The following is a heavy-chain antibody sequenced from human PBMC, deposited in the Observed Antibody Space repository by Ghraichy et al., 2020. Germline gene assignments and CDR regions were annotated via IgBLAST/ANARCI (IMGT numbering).Heavy chain of an antibody. CDR1: GGSISSTYY. CDR3: ARISDYGGYYFDY. CDR2: IYYSGST. D-gene: IGHD4-17*01. J-gene: IGHJ4*02. V-gene: IGHV4-39*01. Sequence: SQTLSLTCTVSGGSISSTYYWGWIRQPPGKGLEWIGLIYYSGSTYYNPSLQSRVTISLDTSKNQFSLKLSSVTAADTALYYCARISDYGGYYFDYWGQGTLVNVSS.